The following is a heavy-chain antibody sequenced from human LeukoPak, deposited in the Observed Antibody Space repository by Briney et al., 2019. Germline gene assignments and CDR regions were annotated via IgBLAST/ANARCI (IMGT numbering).Heavy chain of an antibody. Sequence: GGSLRLSCAASGFTFSNYAMSWVRQAPGKGLEWVANIKQAGSENSYVDSVKGRFTISRDNAKNSLYLQINSLRAEDTAVYYCARIRGDYYLDYWAREPWSPSPQ. J-gene: IGHJ4*02. D-gene: IGHD3-16*01. CDR3: ARIRGDYYLDY. V-gene: IGHV3-7*01. CDR1: GFTFSNYA. CDR2: IKQAGSEN.